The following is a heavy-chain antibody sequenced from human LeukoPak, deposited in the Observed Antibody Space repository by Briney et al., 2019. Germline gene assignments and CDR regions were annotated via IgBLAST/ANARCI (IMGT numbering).Heavy chain of an antibody. CDR2: INPNSGGT. J-gene: IGHJ4*02. V-gene: IGHV1-2*02. CDR3: ARSPLDDYGSGSYVWFDY. D-gene: IGHD3-10*01. CDR1: GYTFTGYY. Sequence: ASVKVSCKASGYTFTGYYMHWVRQAPGQGLEWMGWINPNSGGTNYAQKFQGRVTMTRDTSISTAYMELSRLRSDDTAVYYCARSPLDDYGSGSYVWFDYWGQGTQVTLSS.